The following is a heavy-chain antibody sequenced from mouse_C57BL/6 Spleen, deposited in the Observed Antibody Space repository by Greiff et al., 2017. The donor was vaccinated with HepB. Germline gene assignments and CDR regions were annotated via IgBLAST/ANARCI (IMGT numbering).Heavy chain of an antibody. CDR1: GYTFTSYW. CDR2: IHPNSGST. Sequence: VQLQQPGAALVKPGASVKLSCKASGYTFTSYWMHWVKQRPGQGLEWIGMIHPNSGSTNYNEKFKSKATLTVDKSSSTAYMQLSSLTSEDSAVYYCAREGGITTVVAKGYFDVWGTGTTVTVSS. D-gene: IGHD1-1*01. CDR3: AREGGITTVVAKGYFDV. V-gene: IGHV1-64*01. J-gene: IGHJ1*03.